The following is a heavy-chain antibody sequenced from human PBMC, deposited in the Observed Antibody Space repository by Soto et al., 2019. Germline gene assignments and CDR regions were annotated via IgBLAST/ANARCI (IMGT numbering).Heavy chain of an antibody. CDR1: GGSISSGGYS. CDR2: MYHSGST. D-gene: IGHD3-10*01. J-gene: IGHJ5*02. CDR3: ARAGTTMVRGVISGWFDP. V-gene: IGHV4-30-2*01. Sequence: SETLSLTCAVSGGSISSGGYSWSWIRQPPGKGLEWIGYMYHSGSTYYNPSLKSRVTISIDRSKNQFSLKLSSVTAADTAVYYCARAGTTMVRGVISGWFDPWGQGTLVTVS.